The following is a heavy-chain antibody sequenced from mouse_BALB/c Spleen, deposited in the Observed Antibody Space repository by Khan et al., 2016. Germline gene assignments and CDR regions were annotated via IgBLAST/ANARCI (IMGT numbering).Heavy chain of an antibody. V-gene: IGHV9-4*02. CDR2: INTHSGVP. D-gene: IGHD3-2*01. Sequence: QIQLVQSGPELKKPGETVRISCKASGYTFTTAGMQWVQKMPGKGLKWIGWINTHSGVPKYAEDFKGRFAFSLETSASTAYLQISHLKNEDTATYCGARVGTARGTWAMDYWGQGTSVTVSA. CDR1: GYTFTTAG. CDR3: ARVGTARGTWAMDY. J-gene: IGHJ4*01.